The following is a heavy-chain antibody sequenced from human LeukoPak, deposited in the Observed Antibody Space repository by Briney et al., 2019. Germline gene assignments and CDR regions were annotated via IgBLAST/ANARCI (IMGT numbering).Heavy chain of an antibody. D-gene: IGHD4-17*01. V-gene: IGHV4-31*03. J-gene: IGHJ1*01. Sequence: SETLSLTCTVSGGSISSGGYYWSWIRQHPGKGLEWIGYIYYSGSTYYNPSLKSRVTISVDTSKNQFSLKLSSVTAADTAVYYCARYTLYGDYEYFQHWGQGTLVTVSS. CDR3: ARYTLYGDYEYFQH. CDR1: GGSISSGGYY. CDR2: IYYSGST.